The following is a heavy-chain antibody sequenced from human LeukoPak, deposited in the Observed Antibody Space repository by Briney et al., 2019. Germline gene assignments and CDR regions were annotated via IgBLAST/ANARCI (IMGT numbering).Heavy chain of an antibody. V-gene: IGHV1-8*03. CDR2: MNPNSGNT. CDR3: ARGIFSEGATTNDY. Sequence: ASVKVSCKASGYTFTSYDINWVRQATGQGLEWMGWMNPNSGNTGYAQKFQGRVTITRNTSISTAYMELSSLRSEDTAVYYCARGIFSEGATTNDYWGQGTLVTVSS. CDR1: GYTFTSYD. D-gene: IGHD1-26*01. J-gene: IGHJ4*02.